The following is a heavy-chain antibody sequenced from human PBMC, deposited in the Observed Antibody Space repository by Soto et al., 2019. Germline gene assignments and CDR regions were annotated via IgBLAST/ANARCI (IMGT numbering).Heavy chain of an antibody. CDR3: AKDKASSGWYNWFDP. CDR2: ISYDGSNK. Sequence: PGGSLRLSCAASGFTFSSYGMHWVRQAPGKGLEWVAVISYDGSNKYYADSVKGRFTISRDNSKNTLYLQMNSLRAEDTAVYYCAKDKASSGWYNWFDPWGQGTLVTVSS. J-gene: IGHJ5*02. CDR1: GFTFSSYG. V-gene: IGHV3-30*18. D-gene: IGHD6-19*01.